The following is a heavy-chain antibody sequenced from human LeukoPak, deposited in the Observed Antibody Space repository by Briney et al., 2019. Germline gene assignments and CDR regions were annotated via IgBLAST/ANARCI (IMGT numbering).Heavy chain of an antibody. J-gene: IGHJ3*02. V-gene: IGHV4-4*07. CDR2: LYNGGDT. D-gene: IGHD6-13*01. Sequence: SETLSLTCTVSGASIGSFYWVWIRQPAGKGLEWIGRLYNGGDTNYSPSLRSRVTMPVDTSKNQFSLKLKSVTAADAAVYYCARGVEASGVGFYAFDIWGQGTMVTVSS. CDR1: GASIGSFY. CDR3: ARGVEASGVGFYAFDI.